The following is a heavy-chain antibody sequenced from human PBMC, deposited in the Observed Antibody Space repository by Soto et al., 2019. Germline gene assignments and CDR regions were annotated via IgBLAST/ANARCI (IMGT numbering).Heavy chain of an antibody. J-gene: IGHJ6*03. Sequence: ASVKVSCKASGYTFTSYDINWVRQATGQGLEWMGWMNPNSGNTGYAQKFQGRVTMTRNTSISTAYMELSSLRSEDTAVYYCARGYPSEYSGYDPVYYYYYYMDVWGKGTTVTVSS. V-gene: IGHV1-8*01. CDR2: MNPNSGNT. D-gene: IGHD5-12*01. CDR1: GYTFTSYD. CDR3: ARGYPSEYSGYDPVYYYYYYMDV.